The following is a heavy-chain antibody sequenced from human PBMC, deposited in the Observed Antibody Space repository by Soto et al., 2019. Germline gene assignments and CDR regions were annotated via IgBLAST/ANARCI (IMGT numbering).Heavy chain of an antibody. V-gene: IGHV4-31*03. Sequence: SETLSLTCTVSGVSINSGAYFWSWIRQHPGKGLEWIGYIYYSGSTYYNPSLQCRLTISVDTSKNQFFLKLSSVTAADTAVFYCARGSNYGERLRDGVDYWGQGNLVTVSS. CDR3: ARGSNYGERLRDGVDY. CDR2: IYYSGST. J-gene: IGHJ4*02. D-gene: IGHD4-17*01. CDR1: GVSINSGAYF.